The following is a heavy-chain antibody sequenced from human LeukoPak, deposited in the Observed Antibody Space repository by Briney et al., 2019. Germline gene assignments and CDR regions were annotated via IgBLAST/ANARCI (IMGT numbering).Heavy chain of an antibody. V-gene: IGHV3-66*01. CDR3: ARASDYFDWFYFDY. Sequence: QAGGSLRLSCAASGFTVSSNYMSWVRQAPGKGLEWVSVIYSGGSTYYADSVKGRFTISRDNSKNTLYLQMNSLRAEDTAVYYCARASDYFDWFYFDYWGQGTLVTVSS. J-gene: IGHJ4*02. CDR1: GFTVSSNY. D-gene: IGHD3-9*01. CDR2: IYSGGST.